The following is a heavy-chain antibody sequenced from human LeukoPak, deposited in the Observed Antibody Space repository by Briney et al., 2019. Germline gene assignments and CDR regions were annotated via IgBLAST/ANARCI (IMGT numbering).Heavy chain of an antibody. CDR3: ARGWGTPHYYYHGMDV. J-gene: IGHJ6*02. CDR1: GYTFTSYD. V-gene: IGHV1-8*01. CDR2: MNPNSGNT. D-gene: IGHD1-14*01. Sequence: ASVKVSCKASGYTFTSYDINWVRQATGQGLEWMGWMNPNSGNTGYAQKFQGRVTMTRNTSISTAYMELSSLRSEGTAVYYCARGWGTPHYYYHGMDVWGQGTTVTVSS.